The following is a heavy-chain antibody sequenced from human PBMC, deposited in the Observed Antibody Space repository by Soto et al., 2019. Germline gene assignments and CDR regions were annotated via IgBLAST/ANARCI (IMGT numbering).Heavy chain of an antibody. CDR2: IYYSGST. V-gene: IGHV4-59*01. J-gene: IGHJ5*02. Sequence: GTLSPTCPVSGGSISSYYWSWIRQPPGKGLEWIGYIYYSGSTNYNPSLKGRVTISVDASKNQFSLKLSSVTAADTAVYYCARVWYYGSNWFDPWGQGTLVTVSS. CDR1: GGSISSYY. D-gene: IGHD3-10*01. CDR3: ARVWYYGSNWFDP.